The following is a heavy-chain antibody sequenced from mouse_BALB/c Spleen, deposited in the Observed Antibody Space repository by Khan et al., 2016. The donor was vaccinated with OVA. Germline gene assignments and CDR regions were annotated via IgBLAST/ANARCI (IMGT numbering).Heavy chain of an antibody. CDR1: GFTFNSYG. Sequence: EVELVESGGGLVQPGRSQKLSCAASGFTFNSYGMHWVRQAPEKGLEWVAYISGDSNTIYYADTVKGRFTISRDNPKNTLFLQMTSLMSEDTAMYYCATSYYYGYYFEYWGPGTTLTVS. J-gene: IGHJ2*01. D-gene: IGHD1-1*01. CDR3: ATSYYYGYYFEY. V-gene: IGHV5-17*02. CDR2: ISGDSNTI.